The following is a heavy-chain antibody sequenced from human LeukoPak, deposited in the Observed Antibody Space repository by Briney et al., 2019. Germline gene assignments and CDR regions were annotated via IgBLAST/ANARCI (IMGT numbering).Heavy chain of an antibody. D-gene: IGHD6-13*01. V-gene: IGHV3-30-3*01. CDR3: ASPSWAGRTTIAAAGIFEDY. CDR1: GFTFSDYA. J-gene: IGHJ4*02. Sequence: PGRSLRLSCAASGFTFSDYAIHWVRQAPGKGLEWVSVISYDGNKKYYADSAKGRFTISRDNSKNTLYLQMNSLRAEDTAVYYCASPSWAGRTTIAAAGIFEDYWGQGTLVTVSS. CDR2: ISYDGNKK.